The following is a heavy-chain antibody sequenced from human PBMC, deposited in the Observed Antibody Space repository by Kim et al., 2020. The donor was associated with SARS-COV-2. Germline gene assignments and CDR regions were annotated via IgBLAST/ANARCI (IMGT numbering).Heavy chain of an antibody. V-gene: IGHV3-21*01. J-gene: IGHJ4*02. D-gene: IGHD3-22*01. Sequence: YADSVNGRFTISRDNGKNSLYLEMNSLRVEDTGVYYCASLYYDTSGYDDWGQGTLVTVSS. CDR3: ASLYYDTSGYDD.